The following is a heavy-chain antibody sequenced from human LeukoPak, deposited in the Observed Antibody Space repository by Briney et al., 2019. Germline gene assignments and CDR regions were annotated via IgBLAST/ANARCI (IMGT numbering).Heavy chain of an antibody. J-gene: IGHJ4*02. CDR2: IYYSGST. CDR1: GGSISSYY. CDR3: ARGSGNWYWGFDY. Sequence: KPSETLSLTCTVSGGSISSYYWSWIRQPPGKGLEWIGYIYYSGSTNYNPSLKSRVTISVDTSKNQFSLKLSSVTPEDTAVYYCARGSGNWYWGFDYWGQGALVTVSS. D-gene: IGHD6-13*01. V-gene: IGHV4-59*08.